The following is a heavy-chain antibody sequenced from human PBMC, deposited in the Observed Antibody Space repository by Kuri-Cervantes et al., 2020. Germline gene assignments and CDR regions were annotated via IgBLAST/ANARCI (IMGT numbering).Heavy chain of an antibody. V-gene: IGHV3-9*01. CDR3: ARDALGGSWGSYFDS. CDR2: INWNSGSI. Sequence: SLKISCAASGFTFDEYAMHWVRQAPGKGLEWVSGINWNSGSIGYADSVKGRFTISRDNAKNSLYLQMNSLKIEDTAVYYCARDALGGSWGSYFDSWGQGVLVTVSS. D-gene: IGHD3-16*01. CDR1: GFTFDEYA. J-gene: IGHJ4*02.